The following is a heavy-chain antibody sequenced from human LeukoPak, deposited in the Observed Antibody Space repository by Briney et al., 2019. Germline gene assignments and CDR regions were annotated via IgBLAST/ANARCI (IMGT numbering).Heavy chain of an antibody. Sequence: GGSLRLSCEASGFVFGSSAMHWVRQSPGKGLEWVANIKQDGSEKYYVDSVKGRFTISRDNAKNSLYLQMNSLRAEDTAVYYCARDLYYYGSGSYYSADPWFDPWGQGTLVTVSS. V-gene: IGHV3-7*03. CDR1: GFVFGSSA. D-gene: IGHD3-10*01. J-gene: IGHJ5*02. CDR3: ARDLYYYGSGSYYSADPWFDP. CDR2: IKQDGSEK.